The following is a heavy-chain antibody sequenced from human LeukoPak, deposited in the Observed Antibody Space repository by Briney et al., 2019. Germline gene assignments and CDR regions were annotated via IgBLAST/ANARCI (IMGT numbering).Heavy chain of an antibody. V-gene: IGHV1-69*05. D-gene: IGHD6-19*01. Sequence: SVRVSCKASGGTFSSYAISWVRQAPGQGLEWMGGIIPIFGTANYAQKFQGRVTITTDESTSTAYMELSSLRSEDTAVYYCARVSTVAGTFDYWGQGTLVTVSS. J-gene: IGHJ4*02. CDR1: GGTFSSYA. CDR2: IIPIFGTA. CDR3: ARVSTVAGTFDY.